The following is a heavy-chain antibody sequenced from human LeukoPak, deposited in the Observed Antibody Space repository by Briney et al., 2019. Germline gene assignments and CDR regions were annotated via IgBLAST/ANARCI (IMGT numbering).Heavy chain of an antibody. CDR3: ARDPSEASHPYYFDY. V-gene: IGHV3-21*03. Sequence: GGSLRLSCAASGFTFSTYTMNWVRQAPGKGLEWVSSISSSGTYIYYTDSVKGRFTISRGNAKSSLYLQMNSLRDEDTALYYCARDPSEASHPYYFDYWGQGTLVTVSS. CDR1: GFTFSTYT. CDR2: ISSSGTYI. J-gene: IGHJ4*01.